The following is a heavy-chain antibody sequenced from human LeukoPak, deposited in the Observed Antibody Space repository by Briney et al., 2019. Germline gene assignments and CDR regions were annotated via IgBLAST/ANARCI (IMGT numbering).Heavy chain of an antibody. V-gene: IGHV3-48*03. Sequence: PVGSLRLSCAASGFTFSSYEMNWLRQAPGKGLEWVSYISSSGSTIYYADSVKGRFTISRDNAKNSLYLQMNSLRAEDTAVYYCARDFHYDYVWGSYRSRGPFDYWGQGTLVTVSS. CDR2: ISSSGSTI. D-gene: IGHD3-16*02. J-gene: IGHJ4*02. CDR1: GFTFSSYE. CDR3: ARDFHYDYVWGSYRSRGPFDY.